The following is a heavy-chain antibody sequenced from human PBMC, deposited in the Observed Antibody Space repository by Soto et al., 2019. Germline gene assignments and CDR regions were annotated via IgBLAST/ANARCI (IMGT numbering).Heavy chain of an antibody. V-gene: IGHV4-34*08. Sequence: SETLSLTCAVYGGTFSGYYWSWVRQPPGKGLEWIGEVNHSENTYYNPSLKSRVTISVDTSKNQFSLRLTSVTAADTAVYYCATHPPYGPLDHWGQGTLVTVSS. J-gene: IGHJ4*02. D-gene: IGHD4-17*01. CDR3: ATHPPYGPLDH. CDR2: VNHSENT. CDR1: GGTFSGYY.